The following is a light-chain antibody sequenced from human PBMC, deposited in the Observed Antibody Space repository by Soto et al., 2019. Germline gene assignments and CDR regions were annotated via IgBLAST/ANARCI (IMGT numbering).Light chain of an antibody. CDR1: QGIRND. Sequence: AIQMTQSPSSLSASVGARVTITCRASQGIRNDLGWYQQKPGKAPKLLIYGASSVESGVPSRFSGSRSGTYFTLTISSLQPEDFATYYCLQDYDYPYSFGQGTKLEI. V-gene: IGKV1-6*01. J-gene: IGKJ2*01. CDR3: LQDYDYPYS. CDR2: GAS.